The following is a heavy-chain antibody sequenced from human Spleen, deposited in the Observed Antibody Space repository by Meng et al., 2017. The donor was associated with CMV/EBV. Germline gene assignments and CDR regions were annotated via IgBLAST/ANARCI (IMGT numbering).Heavy chain of an antibody. CDR2: IYSGGST. CDR1: GFTVSSDY. V-gene: IGHV3-53*01. D-gene: IGHD5-12*01. CDR3: ARDIGAQGSTSSKYY. J-gene: IGHJ4*02. Sequence: SGFTVSSDYMSWVRQAPGKGLEWVSIIYSGGSTFYADSVKGRFTISRDDSKNTLYLQMNSLRAEDTAIYYCARDIGAQGSTSSKYYWGQGTLVTVSS.